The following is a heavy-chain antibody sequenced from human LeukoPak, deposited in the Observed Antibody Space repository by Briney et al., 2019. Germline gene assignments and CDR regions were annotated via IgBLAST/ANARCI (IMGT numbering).Heavy chain of an antibody. CDR3: AREADYCSSTSCPLDY. D-gene: IGHD2-2*01. CDR1: GGSISSYY. J-gene: IGHJ4*02. Sequence: PSETLSLTCTVSGGSISSYYWSWIRQPAGKGLEWIGRICTSGSTNYNPSLKSRVTMSVDTSKNQFSLKLSSVTAADTAVYYCAREADYCSSTSCPLDYWGQGTLVTVSS. CDR2: ICTSGST. V-gene: IGHV4-4*07.